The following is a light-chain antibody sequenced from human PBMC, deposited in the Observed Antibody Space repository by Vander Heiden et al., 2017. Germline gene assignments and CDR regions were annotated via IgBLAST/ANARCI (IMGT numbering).Light chain of an antibody. J-gene: IGLJ2*01. CDR2: QES. Sequence: SYELTQPPSVSVSPGQTASITCSGDKLGEKYACWYQQKPGQSPVLVIYQESKRPSGIPERFSGSNSRNTATLTIGGTQAMDEADYYCQAWDSSNVVFGGGTKLTVL. V-gene: IGLV3-1*01. CDR1: KLGEKY. CDR3: QAWDSSNVV.